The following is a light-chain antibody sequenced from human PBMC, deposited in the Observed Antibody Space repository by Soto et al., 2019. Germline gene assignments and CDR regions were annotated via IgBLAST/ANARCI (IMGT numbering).Light chain of an antibody. Sequence: QSVLTQPPSASGSPGQTIAISCTGTSSGVGAYNYVSWYQQHPGKAPKLMIYDVIQRPSGVPARFSGSKSGNTASLTVSGLQPEDEADYYCCSYTTSRTYVFGTGTKLTVL. CDR2: DVI. V-gene: IGLV2-8*01. CDR1: SSGVGAYNY. J-gene: IGLJ1*01. CDR3: CSYTTSRTYV.